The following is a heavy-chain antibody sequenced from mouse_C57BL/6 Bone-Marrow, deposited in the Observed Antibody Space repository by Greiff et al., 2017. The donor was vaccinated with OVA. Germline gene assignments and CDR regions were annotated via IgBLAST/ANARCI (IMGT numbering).Heavy chain of an antibody. V-gene: IGHV1-22*01. J-gene: IGHJ4*01. CDR1: GYTFTDYN. Sequence: VQLQQSGPELVKPGASVKMSCKASGYTFTDYNMHWVKQSHGKSLEWIGYINPNNGGTSYNQKFKGKATLTVNKSSSTAYMELRSLTSEDSAVYYCARREIYYDYDGYAMDYWGQGTSVTVSS. D-gene: IGHD2-4*01. CDR3: ARREIYYDYDGYAMDY. CDR2: INPNNGGT.